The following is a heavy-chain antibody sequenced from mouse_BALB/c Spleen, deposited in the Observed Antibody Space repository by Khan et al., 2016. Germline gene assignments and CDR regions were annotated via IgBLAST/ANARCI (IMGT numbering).Heavy chain of an antibody. J-gene: IGHJ3*01. CDR3: ARGRDSPFAY. CDR1: GYTFTSYI. CDR2: INPYNDGA. Sequence: VQLQQSGPELVKPGASVKMSCKASGYTFTSYIMHWVKQKPGQGLEWIGYINPYNDGAKYNEKFRGKATLTSDKSSSTAYMELSILTSEDSAVYYCARGRDSPFAYWGQGTLVTVSA. V-gene: IGHV1S136*01.